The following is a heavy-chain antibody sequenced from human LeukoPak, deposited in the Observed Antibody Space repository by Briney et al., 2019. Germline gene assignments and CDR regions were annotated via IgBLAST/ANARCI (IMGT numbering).Heavy chain of an antibody. V-gene: IGHV3-15*01. CDR2: IKSKTDGGTT. CDR3: TTDFESYYYDSSGYFRY. D-gene: IGHD3-22*01. Sequence: GGSLRLSCAASGFTFGSSAMSWVRQAPGKGLEWVGRIKSKTDGGTTDYAAPVKGRFTISRDDSKNTLYLQMNSLKTEDTAVYYCTTDFESYYYDSSGYFRYWGQGTLVTVSS. CDR1: GFTFGSSA. J-gene: IGHJ4*02.